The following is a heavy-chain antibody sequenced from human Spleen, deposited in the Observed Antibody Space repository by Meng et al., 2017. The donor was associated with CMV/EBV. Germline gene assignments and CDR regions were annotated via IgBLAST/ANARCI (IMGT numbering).Heavy chain of an antibody. J-gene: IGHJ4*02. CDR1: GFIFSSYA. CDR2: ITGSGDTT. CDR3: AKDPTGTTRGYFDY. V-gene: IGHV3-23*01. D-gene: IGHD1-1*01. Sequence: VQLLGAGGGLVPPGGSLRLSCAASGFIFSSYAMAWVRQTPGKGLEWVSAITGSGDTTLYAESVKGRFTISRDNSKNTLYLQMNSLRVEDTAVYYCAKDPTGTTRGYFDYWGQGTLVTVSS.